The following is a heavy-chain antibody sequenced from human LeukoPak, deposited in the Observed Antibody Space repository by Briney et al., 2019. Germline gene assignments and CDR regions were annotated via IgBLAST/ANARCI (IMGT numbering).Heavy chain of an antibody. J-gene: IGHJ6*03. CDR1: GFTFSSYS. V-gene: IGHV3-21*01. CDR2: ISSSSSYI. Sequence: PGGSLRLPCAASGFTFSSYSMNWVRQAPGKGLEWVSSISSSSSYIYYADSVKGRFTISRDNAKNSLYLQMNSLRAEDTAVYYCARANGDFTHYYYMDVWGKGTTVTVSS. D-gene: IGHD7-27*01. CDR3: ARANGDFTHYYYMDV.